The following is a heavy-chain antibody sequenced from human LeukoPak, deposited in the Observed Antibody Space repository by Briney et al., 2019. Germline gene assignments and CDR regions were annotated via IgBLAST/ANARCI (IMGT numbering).Heavy chain of an antibody. CDR1: GITFSRHA. D-gene: IGHD1-26*01. Sequence: GGSLRLSCAASGITFSRHAMAWVRQAPGKGLEWVSTVSGTVIAYYADSVKGRFTISRDNSKNTLYLHMNSLRADDTAIYYCAKGDIAGGISWYFDLWGRGTLVTASS. J-gene: IGHJ2*01. CDR2: VSGTVIA. V-gene: IGHV3-23*01. CDR3: AKGDIAGGISWYFDL.